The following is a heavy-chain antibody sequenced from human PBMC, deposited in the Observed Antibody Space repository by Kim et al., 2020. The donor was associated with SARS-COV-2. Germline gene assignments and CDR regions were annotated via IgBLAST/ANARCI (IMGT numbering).Heavy chain of an antibody. CDR1: GFSFGGFE. V-gene: IGHV3-48*03. J-gene: IGHJ4*02. CDR3: ARDRGSYGVGLDY. D-gene: IGHD1-26*01. CDR2: ISNRGEIK. Sequence: GGSLRLSCAASGFSFGGFEMNWVRQAPGKGLEWISHISNRGEIKYYADSVKGRFTISRDNTKNSLYLQMNNLRVEDTAVYYCARDRGSYGVGLDYWGQGTLVTVSS.